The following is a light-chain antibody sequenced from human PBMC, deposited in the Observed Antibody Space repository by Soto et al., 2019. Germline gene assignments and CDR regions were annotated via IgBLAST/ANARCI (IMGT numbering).Light chain of an antibody. CDR3: QPSYSTPYT. J-gene: IGKJ2*01. V-gene: IGKV1-39*01. Sequence: DIQMTQSPSSLSASVGDRVTITCRASQSISSYLNWYQQKPGKAPKLLIYAASSLQSGVPSRFSGSGSGTDFTLTISSLQPADFATYYCQPSYSTPYTFGQGTKLEIK. CDR2: AAS. CDR1: QSISSY.